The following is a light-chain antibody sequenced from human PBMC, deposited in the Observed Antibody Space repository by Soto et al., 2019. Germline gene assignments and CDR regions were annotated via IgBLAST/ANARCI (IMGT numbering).Light chain of an antibody. V-gene: IGKV3-20*01. Sequence: EIVLTQSPGILSLSPGERVTLSCRASQSVSSSFLAWYQQKPGQAPRLLFYAASTRATGVPDRFSGSGSETDFSLTISRLEPEDFAIYYCQQYDASPITFGQGTRLEMK. CDR1: QSVSSSF. CDR3: QQYDASPIT. J-gene: IGKJ5*01. CDR2: AAS.